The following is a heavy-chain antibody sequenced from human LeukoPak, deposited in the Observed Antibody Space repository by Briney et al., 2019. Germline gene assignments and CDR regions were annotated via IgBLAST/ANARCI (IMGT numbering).Heavy chain of an antibody. CDR2: IYYSGST. V-gene: IGHV4-39*01. D-gene: IGHD6-19*01. CDR3: ARLSSGWPYYFDY. J-gene: IGHJ4*02. CDR1: GGSISSSSYY. Sequence: PSETLSLTCTVSGGSISSSSYYWGWIRQPPGKGLEWIGSIYYSGSTYYNPSLKSRVTISVDTSKNQFSLKLSSVTAADTAVYYCARLSSGWPYYFDYWGQGTLVTVSS.